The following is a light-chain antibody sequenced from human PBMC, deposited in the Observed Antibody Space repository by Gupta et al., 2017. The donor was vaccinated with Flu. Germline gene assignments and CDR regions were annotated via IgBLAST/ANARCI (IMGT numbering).Light chain of an antibody. CDR1: QSVASTS. V-gene: IGKV3-20*01. J-gene: IGKJ2*01. CDR3: QQYVASPYT. Sequence: EIALTQSPGTLSLSPGERATLSCRASQSVASTSLAWYQQRAGQAPRLLVYAASTRATGIPDRFSGSGSGTXFTLTIXRLEPEDFAVYYCQQYVASPYTFGXGTKLEIK. CDR2: AAS.